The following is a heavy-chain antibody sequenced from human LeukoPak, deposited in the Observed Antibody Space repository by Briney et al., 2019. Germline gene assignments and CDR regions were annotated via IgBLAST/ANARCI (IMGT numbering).Heavy chain of an antibody. CDR1: GFPFSSYE. D-gene: IGHD5-24*01. CDR3: AKSGYNRFDY. V-gene: IGHV3-23*01. Sequence: PGGSLRLSCVASGFPFSSYEMTWVRQAPGKGLEWVSSISGSGSGGSTYYADSVKGRFTISRDNSKNTLYLQMDSLRAEDTAVYYCAKSGYNRFDYWGQGTLVTVSS. CDR2: ISGSGSGGST. J-gene: IGHJ4*02.